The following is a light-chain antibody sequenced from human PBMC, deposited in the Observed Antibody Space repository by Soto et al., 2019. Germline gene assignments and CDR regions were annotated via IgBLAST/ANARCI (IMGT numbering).Light chain of an antibody. J-gene: IGLJ1*01. CDR3: SSYTISSNYV. CDR1: SSDVGAYNH. CDR2: DVS. V-gene: IGLV2-14*03. Sequence: QSALIQPASVSGSLGQSITISCTATSSDVGAYNHVSWYQQHPGKAPKLMIYDVSNRPSGVSNRFSGSKSGNTASLTIFGLQAEDEADYHCSSYTISSNYVFGSGTKLTVL.